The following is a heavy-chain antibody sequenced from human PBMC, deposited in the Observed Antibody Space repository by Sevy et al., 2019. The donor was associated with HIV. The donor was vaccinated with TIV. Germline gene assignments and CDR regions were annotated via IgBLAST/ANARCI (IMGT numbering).Heavy chain of an antibody. CDR3: ARDLPPAATIVPHFDY. V-gene: IGHV3-48*03. Sequence: GGSLRLSCAASGFAFSSYDMHWVRQAPGKGLEWVLYITSSGTTINYADSVKGRFTISRDNAKNSLYLQMTSLRVEDTAVYYCARDLPPAATIVPHFDYWGQGTLVTVSS. D-gene: IGHD1-26*01. CDR1: GFAFSSYD. CDR2: ITSSGTTI. J-gene: IGHJ4*02.